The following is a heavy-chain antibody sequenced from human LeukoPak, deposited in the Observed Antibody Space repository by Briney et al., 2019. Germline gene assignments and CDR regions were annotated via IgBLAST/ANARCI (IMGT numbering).Heavy chain of an antibody. Sequence: GGSLRLSCAASGFTFSDSAMYWVRQASGKGLEWVGRIRSKAYNYATTYAESLKGRFSISRDDSKNTAYLQMNSLKTEDTAVYYCQTGYYVKWGRGTLVTVSS. J-gene: IGHJ4*02. CDR1: GFTFSDSA. CDR3: QTGYYVK. V-gene: IGHV3-73*01. D-gene: IGHD3-9*01. CDR2: IRSKAYNYAT.